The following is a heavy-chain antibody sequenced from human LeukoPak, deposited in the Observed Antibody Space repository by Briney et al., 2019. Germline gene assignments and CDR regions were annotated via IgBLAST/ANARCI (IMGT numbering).Heavy chain of an antibody. V-gene: IGHV4-4*07. Sequence: SETLSLTCTVSGGSISSYYWSWIRQPAGKGLEWIGRIYTSGSTNCNPSLKSRVTISVDKSKNQFSLKLSSVTAADTAVYYCARAMDMDTAMVFDYWGQGTLVTVSS. CDR1: GGSISSYY. CDR3: ARAMDMDTAMVFDY. D-gene: IGHD5-18*01. CDR2: IYTSGST. J-gene: IGHJ4*02.